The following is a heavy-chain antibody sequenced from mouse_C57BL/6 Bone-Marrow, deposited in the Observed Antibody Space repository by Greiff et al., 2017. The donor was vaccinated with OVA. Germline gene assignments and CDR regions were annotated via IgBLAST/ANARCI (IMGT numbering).Heavy chain of an antibody. CDR3: ARDSGFDY. V-gene: IGHV1-69*01. Sequence: VQLQQPGAELVMPGASVKLSCKASGYTFTSYWMHWVKQRPGQGLEWIGEIDPSDSYTNYNQKFKGKSTLTVDKSSSTAYMQLSSLTSEDSAVYYCARDSGFDYWGQGTTLTVSS. D-gene: IGHD4-1*01. J-gene: IGHJ2*01. CDR1: GYTFTSYW. CDR2: IDPSDSYT.